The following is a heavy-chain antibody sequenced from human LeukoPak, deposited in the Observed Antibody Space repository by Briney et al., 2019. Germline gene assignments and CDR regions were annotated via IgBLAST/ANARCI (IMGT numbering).Heavy chain of an antibody. Sequence: GGSLRLSCAVSGITLSNYGMSWVRQAPGKGLEWVAGISGSGGRTNYADSVKGRLTVSRDNPKNTLYLQMNSLRAEDTAVYFCAKRGVVIRVILVGFHKEANYFDSWGQGALVTVSS. CDR1: GITLSNYG. CDR3: AKRGVVIRVILVGFHKEANYFDS. CDR2: ISGSGGRT. D-gene: IGHD3-22*01. V-gene: IGHV3-23*01. J-gene: IGHJ4*02.